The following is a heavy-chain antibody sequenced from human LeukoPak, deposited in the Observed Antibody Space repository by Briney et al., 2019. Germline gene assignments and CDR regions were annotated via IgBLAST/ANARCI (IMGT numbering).Heavy chain of an antibody. Sequence: PGGSLRLSCAASGFTFSSYAMSWVRQAPGKGLEWVSAISGSGGSTYYADSVKGRFTISRDNSKNTLYLQMNSLRAEDTAVYYCAKSLLLWFGESTRLYYFDYWGQGTLVTVSS. CDR1: GFTFSSYA. CDR2: ISGSGGST. V-gene: IGHV3-23*01. D-gene: IGHD3-10*01. J-gene: IGHJ4*02. CDR3: AKSLLLWFGESTRLYYFDY.